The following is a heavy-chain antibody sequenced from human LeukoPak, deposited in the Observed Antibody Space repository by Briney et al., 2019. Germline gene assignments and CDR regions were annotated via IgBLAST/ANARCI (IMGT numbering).Heavy chain of an antibody. CDR1: GGSITSYSY. J-gene: IGHJ4*02. D-gene: IGHD3-10*01. CDR3: ARVHGSGSYGD. CDR2: INYNGNT. V-gene: IGHV4-59*01. Sequence: SETLSLTCTVSGGSITSYSYWSWFRQTPGKGLELIGNINYNGNTNYNPSLKSRITTSSDTSKNQFSLKLRSVTAADTAVYYCARVHGSGSYGDWGQGALVTVSS.